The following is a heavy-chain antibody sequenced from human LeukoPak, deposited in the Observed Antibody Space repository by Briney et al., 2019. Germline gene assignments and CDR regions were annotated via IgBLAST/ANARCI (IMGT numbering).Heavy chain of an antibody. J-gene: IGHJ4*02. CDR2: FYHSGST. CDR1: GGSISSSSYY. Sequence: SETLSLTCTVSGGSISSSSYYWGWIRQPPGKGLEWIGSFYHSGSTYYNPSLKSRVTISVDTSKNQFSLKLSSVTAADTAVYYCARRVYSIDYWGQGTLVTVFS. D-gene: IGHD6-13*01. V-gene: IGHV4-39*01. CDR3: ARRVYSIDY.